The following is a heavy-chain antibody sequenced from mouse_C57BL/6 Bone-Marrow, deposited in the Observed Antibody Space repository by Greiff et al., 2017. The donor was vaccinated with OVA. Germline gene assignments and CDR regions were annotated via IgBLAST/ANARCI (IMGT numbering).Heavy chain of an antibody. CDR1: GYTFTGYW. D-gene: IGHD3-1*01. Sequence: VQLQQSGAELMKPGASVKLSCKATGYTFTGYWIEWVKQRPGHGLEWIGEILPGSGSTNLNEKFKGKATFTADTSSNTAYMQLSSLTTEYSAIYYCARRGYPYAMDYWGQGTSVTVSS. CDR3: ARRGYPYAMDY. J-gene: IGHJ4*01. CDR2: ILPGSGST. V-gene: IGHV1-9*01.